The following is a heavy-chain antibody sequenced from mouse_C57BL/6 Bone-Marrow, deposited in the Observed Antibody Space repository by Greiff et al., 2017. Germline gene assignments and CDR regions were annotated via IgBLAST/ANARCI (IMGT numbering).Heavy chain of an antibody. J-gene: IGHJ3*01. CDR3: ARIWSFAY. Sequence: VKVVESGPELVKPGASVKISCKASGYAFSSSWMNWVKQRPGKGLEWIGRIYPGDGGTNYNGKFKGKATLTADKSSSTAYVQRSSLTSEGSAVYFCARIWSFAYWGQGTLVTVSA. D-gene: IGHD1-1*02. CDR1: GYAFSSSW. CDR2: IYPGDGGT. V-gene: IGHV1-82*01.